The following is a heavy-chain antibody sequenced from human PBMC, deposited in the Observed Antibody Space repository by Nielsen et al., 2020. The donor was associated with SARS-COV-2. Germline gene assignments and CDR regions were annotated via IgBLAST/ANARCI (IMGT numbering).Heavy chain of an antibody. V-gene: IGHV3-64D*09. Sequence: GESLKISCSASGFTFSSYAMHWVRQAPGKGLEYVSAISSNGGSTYYADSVKGRFTISRDNSKNTLYLQMSSLRAEDTAVYYCVKDPPLLVLRPDAFDIWGQGTMVTVSS. D-gene: IGHD6-13*01. CDR1: GFTFSSYA. CDR2: ISSNGGST. CDR3: VKDPPLLVLRPDAFDI. J-gene: IGHJ3*02.